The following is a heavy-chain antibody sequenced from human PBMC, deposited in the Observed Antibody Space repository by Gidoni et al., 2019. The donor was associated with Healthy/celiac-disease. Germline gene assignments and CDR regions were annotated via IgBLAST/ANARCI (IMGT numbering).Heavy chain of an antibody. V-gene: IGHV3-33*01. Sequence: QVQLVESGGGVVQPGRSLRLSCAASGFTFSSYGMHWVRQAPGKGLEWVAVIWYDGSNKYYADSVKGRFTISRDNSKNTLYLQMNSLRAEDTAVYYCARDAGGGSSWYWYFDLWGRGTLVTVSS. CDR1: GFTFSSYG. CDR3: ARDAGGGSSWYWYFDL. D-gene: IGHD6-13*01. CDR2: IWYDGSNK. J-gene: IGHJ2*01.